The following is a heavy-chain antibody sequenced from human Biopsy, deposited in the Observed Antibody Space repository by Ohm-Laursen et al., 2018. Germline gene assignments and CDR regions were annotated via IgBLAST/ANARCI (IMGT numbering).Heavy chain of an antibody. Sequence: SSVKVSCNAPGGTFTNYAIRWVRQAPGQGLEWMGGIIPIFGTANYAQKFQGRVTITADESTSTAYMELSSLRSDDTAVYCCARDALGGGSYRFYYWGQGSLVTVSS. CDR1: GGTFTNYA. D-gene: IGHD1-26*01. J-gene: IGHJ4*02. CDR2: IIPIFGTA. CDR3: ARDALGGGSYRFYY. V-gene: IGHV1-69*01.